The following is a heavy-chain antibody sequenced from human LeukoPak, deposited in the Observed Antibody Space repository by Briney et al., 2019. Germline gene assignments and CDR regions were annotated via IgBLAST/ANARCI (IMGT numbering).Heavy chain of an antibody. V-gene: IGHV3-48*01. J-gene: IGHJ4*02. CDR1: GFTLNTYD. CDR3: ARIALGIPPDY. CDR2: ISSSGSTR. Sequence: GGSLRLSCAASGFTLNTYDMNWVRQAPGKGLEWVSYISSSGSTRYYADSVKGRFTISRDNAKNSLYLQMNSLRAEDTAVYYCARIALGIPPDYWGQGTLVTVSS. D-gene: IGHD5-18*01.